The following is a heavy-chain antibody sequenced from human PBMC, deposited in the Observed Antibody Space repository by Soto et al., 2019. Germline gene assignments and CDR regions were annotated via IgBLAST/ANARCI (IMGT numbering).Heavy chain of an antibody. J-gene: IGHJ6*02. D-gene: IGHD6-19*01. CDR3: ASQRSGWPYYYYGMDV. CDR1: GYSFTSYW. V-gene: IGHV5-10-1*01. Sequence: PGESLKISCKGSGYSFTSYWISWVRQMPGKGLEWMGRIDPSDSYTNYSPSFQGHVTISADKSISTAYLQWSSLKASDTAMYYCASQRSGWPYYYYGMDVWGQGTTVTVSS. CDR2: IDPSDSYT.